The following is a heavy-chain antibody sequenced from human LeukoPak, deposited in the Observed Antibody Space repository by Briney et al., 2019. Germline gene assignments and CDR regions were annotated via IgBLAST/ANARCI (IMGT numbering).Heavy chain of an antibody. CDR2: IYYSGST. D-gene: IGHD4-23*01. CDR3: ARFETTVVTRIDY. J-gene: IGHJ4*02. Sequence: SETLSLTCTVSGGSISSSSYYWGWIRQPPGKGLEWIGSIYYSGSTYYNPSLKSRVTISVGTSKNQFSLKLSSVTAADTAVYYCARFETTVVTRIDYWGQGTLVTVSS. V-gene: IGHV4-39*01. CDR1: GGSISSSSYY.